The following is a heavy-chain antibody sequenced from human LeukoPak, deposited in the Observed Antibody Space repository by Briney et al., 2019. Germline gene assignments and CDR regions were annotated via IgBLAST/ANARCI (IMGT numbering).Heavy chain of an antibody. CDR3: ARQLRFLEWLFANWFDP. V-gene: IGHV4-39*01. D-gene: IGHD3-3*01. CDR2: IYYSGST. Sequence: SETLSLTCTVSGGSISSSSYYWGWIRQPPGKGLEWIGSIYYSGSTYYNPSLKSRVTISVDTPKNQFSLRLSSVTAADTAVYYCARQLRFLEWLFANWFDPWGQGTLVTVSS. J-gene: IGHJ5*02. CDR1: GGSISSSSYY.